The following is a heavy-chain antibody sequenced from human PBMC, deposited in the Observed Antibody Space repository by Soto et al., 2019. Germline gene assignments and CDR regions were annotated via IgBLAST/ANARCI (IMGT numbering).Heavy chain of an antibody. CDR1: GYPVTAYY. J-gene: IGHJ3*02. V-gene: IGHV1-2*02. Sequence: QLHLVQSGAVVKKTGASVTVSCSASGYPVTAYYMHWVRQAPGRGLEWMGGINPATGAAKYTQTFQGRVTMTTDTSTSTVFMELRGLTSEDTAVFYCARGGGVGVAGSAAFDMWGQGTLVNVSS. CDR3: ARGGGVGVAGSAAFDM. CDR2: INPATGAA. D-gene: IGHD3-3*01.